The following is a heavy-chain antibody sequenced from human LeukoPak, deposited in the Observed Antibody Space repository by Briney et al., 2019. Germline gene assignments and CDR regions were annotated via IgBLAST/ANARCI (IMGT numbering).Heavy chain of an antibody. CDR1: GGFISSYS. CDR3: ARVKRRSGIAVAGRYMYAFDI. J-gene: IGHJ3*02. Sequence: SEPLSLTCIASGGFISSYSWSWIRQPPRKGLEWTGFIYYSGSTHYNPSLKGTVTISVDPSKNQSFLQPSSLPAAAPAVYYCARVKRRSGIAVAGRYMYAFDIWGQGTMVTVSS. CDR2: IYYSGST. V-gene: IGHV4-59*01. D-gene: IGHD6-19*01.